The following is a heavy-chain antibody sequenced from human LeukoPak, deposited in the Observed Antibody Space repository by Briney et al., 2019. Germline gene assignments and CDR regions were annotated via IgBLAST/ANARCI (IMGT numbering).Heavy chain of an antibody. Sequence: GGSLRLSCAASGFTFSSYSMNWVRQAPGKGLEWVSSISSSSSYIYYADSVKGRFTISRDNAKNSLYLQMNSLRAEDTAVYYCAKGDCGGDCYTSDYWGQGTLVTVSS. J-gene: IGHJ4*02. V-gene: IGHV3-21*01. D-gene: IGHD2-21*02. CDR1: GFTFSSYS. CDR2: ISSSSSYI. CDR3: AKGDCGGDCYTSDY.